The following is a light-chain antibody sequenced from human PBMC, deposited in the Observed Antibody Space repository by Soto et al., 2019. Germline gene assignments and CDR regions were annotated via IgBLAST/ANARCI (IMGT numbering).Light chain of an antibody. V-gene: IGLV1-44*01. J-gene: IGLJ1*01. CDR3: ASWDDSLNGPV. Sequence: SFLTQPPSASGTPGQRVTISCSGSSSNVGGNPVNWYQHVPTTAPKLLIYTNTQRPSGVPDRFSGSKSGTSASLAISGLQSEDEADYYCASWDDSLNGPVFGTGTKVTVL. CDR2: TNT. CDR1: SSNVGGNP.